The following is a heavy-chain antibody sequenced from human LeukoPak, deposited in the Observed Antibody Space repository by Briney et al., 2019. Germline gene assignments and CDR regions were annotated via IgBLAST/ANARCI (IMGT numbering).Heavy chain of an antibody. D-gene: IGHD2-21*02. CDR2: IRYDGSNK. Sequence: PGRSLRLSCAASGFTFSSYGMHWVRQAPGKGLEWVAFIRYDGSNKYYADSVKGRLTISRDNSKNTLYLQMNSLRAEDTAVYYCARTGDWRAPSGAFDIWGQGTMVTVSS. J-gene: IGHJ3*02. CDR1: GFTFSSYG. V-gene: IGHV3-33*08. CDR3: ARTGDWRAPSGAFDI.